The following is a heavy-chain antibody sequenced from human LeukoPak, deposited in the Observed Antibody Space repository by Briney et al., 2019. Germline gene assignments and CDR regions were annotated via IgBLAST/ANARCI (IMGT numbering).Heavy chain of an antibody. CDR3: ARGSRGYSYG. CDR1: VGSVSSGSYY. Sequence: SETLSLTCTVSVGSVSSGSYYWSWIRQPPGKELEWIGYIYYSASTNYNPSLKSRVTISVDTSNNQFSLKLSSATAADTAVYYCARGSRGYSYGWGQGTLVTVSS. V-gene: IGHV4-61*01. D-gene: IGHD5-18*01. CDR2: IYYSAST. J-gene: IGHJ4*02.